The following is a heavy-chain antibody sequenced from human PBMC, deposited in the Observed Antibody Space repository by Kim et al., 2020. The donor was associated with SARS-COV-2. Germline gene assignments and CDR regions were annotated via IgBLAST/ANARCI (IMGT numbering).Heavy chain of an antibody. CDR3: ARDYYDILTGYYPYGMDV. V-gene: IGHV4-59*01. D-gene: IGHD3-9*01. Sequence: SRVTISVDTSKNQFSLKLSSVTAADTAVYYCARDYYDILTGYYPYGMDVWGQGTTVTVSS. J-gene: IGHJ6*02.